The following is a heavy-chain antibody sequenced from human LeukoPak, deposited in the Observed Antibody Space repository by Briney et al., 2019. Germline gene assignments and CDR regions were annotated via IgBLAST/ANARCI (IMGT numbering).Heavy chain of an antibody. CDR3: AKGIGVNADYFDY. J-gene: IGHJ4*02. CDR2: ISGGGGST. V-gene: IGHV3-23*01. Sequence: GGSLRLSCAASGFTFNSYAMSWVRQAPGKGLEWVSAISGGGGSTYYADSVKGRFTISRDNSKNTLYLQMNSLRAEDTAVYSCAKGIGVNADYFDYWGQGTLVTVSS. CDR1: GFTFNSYA. D-gene: IGHD3-10*01.